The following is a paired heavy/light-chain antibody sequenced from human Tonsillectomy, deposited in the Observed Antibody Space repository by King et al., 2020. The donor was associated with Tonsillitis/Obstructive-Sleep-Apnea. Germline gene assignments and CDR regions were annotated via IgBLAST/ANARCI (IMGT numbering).Heavy chain of an antibody. CDR2: ISYDGSNK. V-gene: IGHV3-30*18. CDR3: AKDSGPYYDFWGSYYTGGNWFDP. CDR1: GFTFSSYG. J-gene: IGHJ5*02. D-gene: IGHD3-3*01. Sequence: QVQLVESGGGVVQPGRSLRLSCAASGFTFSSYGMHCVRQAPGKGLEWVAVISYDGSNKYYGDSVKGRFTISRDNSKNTLYLQMNSLRAEDTAVYYCAKDSGPYYDFWGSYYTGGNWFDPWGQGTLVTVSS.
Light chain of an antibody. CDR1: SSNIGAGYD. V-gene: IGLV1-40*01. J-gene: IGLJ3*02. CDR2: GNS. CDR3: QSYDSSLSGWV. Sequence: QSVLTQPPSVSGAPGQRVTISCTGSSSNIGAGYDVHWYQQLPGTAPKLLMYGNSNRPSGVPDRFSGSKSGTSASLAITGLQAEDEADYYCQSYDSSLSGWVFGGGTKLTVL.